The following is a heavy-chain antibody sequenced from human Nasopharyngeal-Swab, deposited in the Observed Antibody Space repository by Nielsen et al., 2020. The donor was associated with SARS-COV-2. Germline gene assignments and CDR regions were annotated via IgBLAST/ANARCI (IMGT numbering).Heavy chain of an antibody. V-gene: IGHV5-51*01. CDR2: IYPGDSDT. D-gene: IGHD4-23*01. CDR1: GSSFTSYW. Sequence: GGSLRLSCKGSGSSFTSYWIGWVRQMPGKGLEWMGIIYPGDSDTRYSPSFQGQVTISADKSISTAYLQWSSLKASDTAMYYCARRQTTVVTLDAFDIWGQGTMVTVSS. J-gene: IGHJ3*02. CDR3: ARRQTTVVTLDAFDI.